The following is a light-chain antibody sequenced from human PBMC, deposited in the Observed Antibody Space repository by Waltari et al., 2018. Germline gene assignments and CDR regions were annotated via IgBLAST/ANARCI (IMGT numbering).Light chain of an antibody. J-gene: IGLJ2*01. CDR1: SSNIESNN. Sequence: QSVLTQPPSVSGTPGQSITISCSGSSSNIESNNVNWYQQLPGTAPKPPIYSNHYRPSGVPDRVSGSKSGTSASLAINGLQSEDEADYYCAAWDDSLNVVLFGGGTKVTVL. V-gene: IGLV1-44*01. CDR2: SNH. CDR3: AAWDDSLNVVL.